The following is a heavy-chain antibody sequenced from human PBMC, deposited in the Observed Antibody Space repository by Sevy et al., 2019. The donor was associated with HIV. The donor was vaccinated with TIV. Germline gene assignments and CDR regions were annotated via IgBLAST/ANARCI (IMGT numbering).Heavy chain of an antibody. J-gene: IGHJ6*02. CDR3: ARPRANYVDHYFFYAMDV. Sequence: GGSLRLSCAASGFTFSIHGMHWVRQAPGKGLEWVAVISYDESKKYYADSVKGRFTISRDNFKNTLYLQMNSLTTEDTAVYYCARPRANYVDHYFFYAMDVWGQGTTVTVSS. CDR2: ISYDESKK. V-gene: IGHV3-30*03. D-gene: IGHD4-17*01. CDR1: GFTFSIHG.